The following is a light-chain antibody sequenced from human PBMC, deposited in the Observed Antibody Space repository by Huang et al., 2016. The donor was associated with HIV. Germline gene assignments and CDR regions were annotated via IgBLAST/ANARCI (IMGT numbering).Light chain of an antibody. CDR1: QGISNF. V-gene: IGKV1-27*01. CDR3: QKYNSAPYT. Sequence: DIQMTQSPSSLSTSVGDTVTITCRASQGISNFLAWYQQKPGKVPNLLIYSASTWPSGVPSRFRGSGSGPHFTLTIRSLQPEDVATYYCQKYNSAPYTFGQGTKLDIK. CDR2: SAS. J-gene: IGKJ2*01.